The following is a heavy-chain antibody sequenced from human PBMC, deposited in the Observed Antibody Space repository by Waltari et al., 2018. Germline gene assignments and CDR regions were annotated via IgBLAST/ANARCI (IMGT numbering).Heavy chain of an antibody. CDR1: GGSISSYY. CDR3: VRGSGSYYSDAFDI. Sequence: QVQLQESGPGLVKPSETLSLTCTVSGGSISSYYWSWIRQPPGKGLEWIGYIYYSGSTNYNPSLKSRVTISVDTSKNQFSLKLSSVTAADTAVYYCVRGSGSYYSDAFDIWGQGTMVTVSS. J-gene: IGHJ3*02. D-gene: IGHD3-10*01. V-gene: IGHV4-59*01. CDR2: IYYSGST.